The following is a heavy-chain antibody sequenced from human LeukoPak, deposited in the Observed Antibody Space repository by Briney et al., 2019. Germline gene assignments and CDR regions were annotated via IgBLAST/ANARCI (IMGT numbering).Heavy chain of an antibody. CDR2: SYYSGST. CDR3: ARHKVGASNFDY. D-gene: IGHD1-26*01. V-gene: IGHV4-39*01. J-gene: IGHJ4*02. CDR1: GGVISSSGYY. Sequence: SETLSLTCTVSGGVISSSGYYWGWIRQPPEKGLEWIGSSYYSGSTYYNPSLKSRVTISVDTSKNQFSLKVSSVTAADTAVYYCARHKVGASNFDYWGQGTLVTVSS.